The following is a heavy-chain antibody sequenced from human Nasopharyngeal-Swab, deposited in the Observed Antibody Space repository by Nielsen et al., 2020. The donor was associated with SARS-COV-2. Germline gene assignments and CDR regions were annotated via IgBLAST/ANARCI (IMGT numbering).Heavy chain of an antibody. V-gene: IGHV1-69*10. D-gene: IGHD2-15*01. J-gene: IGHJ3*02. CDR2: IIPILGIA. Sequence: SVKVSCKASGGTFSSYAISWVRQAPGQGLEWMGGIIPILGIANYAQKFQGRVAITADKSTSTAYMELSSLRSEDTAVYYCARVRNILVVVAANDAFDIWGQGTMVTVSS. CDR3: ARVRNILVVVAANDAFDI. CDR1: GGTFSSYA.